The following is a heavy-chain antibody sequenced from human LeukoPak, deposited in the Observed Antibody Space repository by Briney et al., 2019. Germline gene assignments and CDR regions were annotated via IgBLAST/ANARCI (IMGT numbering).Heavy chain of an antibody. Sequence: PSQTLSLTCSVSGDSISSGRYYWSWIRQPAGKRLEWIGHIYTSGSTNYNPSLKSRVTISVDTSKNQFSLKLSSVTAADTAVYYCARDVGTAITAFDIWGQGTMVTVSS. CDR1: GDSISSGRYY. D-gene: IGHD5-18*01. CDR3: ARDVGTAITAFDI. J-gene: IGHJ3*02. CDR2: IYTSGST. V-gene: IGHV4-61*09.